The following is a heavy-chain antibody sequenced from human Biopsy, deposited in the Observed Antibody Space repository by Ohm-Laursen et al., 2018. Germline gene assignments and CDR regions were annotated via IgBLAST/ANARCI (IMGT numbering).Heavy chain of an antibody. CDR2: TNNNGGRT. J-gene: IGHJ4*02. V-gene: IGHV3-23*01. CDR1: GFTFSSYA. D-gene: IGHD5-24*01. CDR3: ARGPSGVATIG. Sequence: GSLRLSCAASGFTFSSYAMSWVRQSPGKGLEWVLSTNNNGGRTYYTDSVKGRFTISRDNSKNTLYLQMSSLRAEDTAVYYCARGPSGVATIGRGQGTLVTVSS.